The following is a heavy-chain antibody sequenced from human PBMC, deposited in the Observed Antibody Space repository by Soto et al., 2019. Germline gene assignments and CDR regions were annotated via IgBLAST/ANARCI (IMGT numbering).Heavy chain of an antibody. CDR1: GGSISNSNDY. CDR3: ARDDYIWGSYLWAY. D-gene: IGHD3-16*02. V-gene: IGHV4-39*02. Sequence: SETLSLTCTVSGGSISNSNDYWGWIRQPPGKGLEWIGSIYYSGSTYYNPSLKSRVTISVDTSKNQFSLNLRSVTAADTAVYYCARDDYIWGSYLWAYWGQGTLVTVSS. CDR2: IYYSGST. J-gene: IGHJ4*02.